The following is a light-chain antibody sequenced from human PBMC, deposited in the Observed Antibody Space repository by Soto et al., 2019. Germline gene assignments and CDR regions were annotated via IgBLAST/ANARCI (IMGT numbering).Light chain of an antibody. J-gene: IGLJ1*01. Sequence: QSVLTQPPSVSAAPGQRVTISCSGSSSNIGSNFVSWYKQSPGTAPTLLIYDNNKRPSGIPDRFTGSKSGTSATLGITGLQPGDEADYYCGSWDSSLSAYVFGTGTKVTVL. CDR2: DNN. CDR3: GSWDSSLSAYV. CDR1: SSNIGSNF. V-gene: IGLV1-51*01.